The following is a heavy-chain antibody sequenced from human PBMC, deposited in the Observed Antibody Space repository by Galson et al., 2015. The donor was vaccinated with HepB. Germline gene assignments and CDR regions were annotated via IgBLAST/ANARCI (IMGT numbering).Heavy chain of an antibody. Sequence: SVKVSCKASGFTFTSSAVQWVRQARGQRLEWIGWIVVGSGNTNYAQKFQGRVTITADESTSTAYMELSSLRSEDTAVYYCARASPLGIVVVPAARVPLDVWGQGTTVTVSS. J-gene: IGHJ6*02. V-gene: IGHV1-58*01. CDR2: IVVGSGNT. CDR1: GFTFTSSA. CDR3: ARASPLGIVVVPAARVPLDV. D-gene: IGHD2-2*01.